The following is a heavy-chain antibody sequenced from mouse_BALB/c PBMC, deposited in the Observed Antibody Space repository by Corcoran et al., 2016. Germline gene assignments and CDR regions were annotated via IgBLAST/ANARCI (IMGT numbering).Heavy chain of an antibody. CDR1: GFNIKDTY. CDR3: ANWDWYFDF. Sequence: EVQLQQSGAELVKPGASVKLSCTASGFNIKDTYMHWVKQRSEQGLEWIGRIDPANGNTKYDPKFQGKATITADTSSNTAYLQLSSLTSEDTAVYYCANWDWYFDFWGAGTTFTVSS. J-gene: IGHJ1*01. D-gene: IGHD4-1*01. CDR2: IDPANGNT. V-gene: IGHV14-3*02.